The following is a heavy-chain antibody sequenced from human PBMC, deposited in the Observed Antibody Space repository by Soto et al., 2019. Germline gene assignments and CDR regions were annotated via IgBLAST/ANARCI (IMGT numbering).Heavy chain of an antibody. V-gene: IGHV3-30-3*01. Sequence: GGSLRTSCAASGFTFSSYAMHWVRQAPGKGLEWVAVISYDGSNKYYADSVKGRFTTSRDNSKNTLYLQMNSLRAEDTAVYYCAIVLCDGGSCYFGFVTALDYWGQGTLVTVSS. CDR1: GFTFSSYA. D-gene: IGHD2-15*01. CDR3: AIVLCDGGSCYFGFVTALDY. CDR2: ISYDGSNK. J-gene: IGHJ4*02.